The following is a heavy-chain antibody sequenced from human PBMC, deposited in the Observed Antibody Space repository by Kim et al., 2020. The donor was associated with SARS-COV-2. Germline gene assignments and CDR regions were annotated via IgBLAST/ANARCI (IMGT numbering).Heavy chain of an antibody. V-gene: IGHV3-15*01. CDR3: TSTYYYGSTDY. CDR2: IKSKTDGGTT. CDR1: GFTFSNAW. Sequence: GGSLRLSCAASGFTFSNAWMSWVRQAPGKGLEWVGRIKSKTDGGTTDYAAPVKGRFTISRDDSKNTLYLQMNSLKTEDTAVYYYTSTYYYGSTDYWGQGTLVTVSS. D-gene: IGHD3-10*01. J-gene: IGHJ4*02.